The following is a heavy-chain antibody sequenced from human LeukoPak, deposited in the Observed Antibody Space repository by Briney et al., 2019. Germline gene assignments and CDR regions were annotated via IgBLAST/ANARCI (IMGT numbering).Heavy chain of an antibody. V-gene: IGHV3-23*01. CDR3: AKDLLPAAYYYYYMDV. J-gene: IGHJ6*03. D-gene: IGHD6-25*01. CDR1: GFTFSSYA. Sequence: SGGSLRLSCAASGFTFSSYAMSWVRQAPGKGLEWVSAISGSGGSTYYADSVKGRFTISRDNSKNTLYLQMNSLRAEDTAVYYCAKDLLPAAYYYYYMDVWGKGTTVTVSS. CDR2: ISGSGGST.